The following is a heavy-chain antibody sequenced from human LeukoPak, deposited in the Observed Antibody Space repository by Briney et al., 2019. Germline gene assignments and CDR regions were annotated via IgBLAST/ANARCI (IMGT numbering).Heavy chain of an antibody. CDR2: IYYSGST. J-gene: IGHJ5*02. D-gene: IGHD3-10*01. Sequence: SETLSLTCTVSGGSISSGGYYWSWIRQHPGKGLEWIGYIYYSGSTYYNTSLKSRVTISVDTSKNQFSLKLSSVTAADTAVYYCARVSSVVGESHGWFDPWGQGTLVTVSS. CDR3: ARVSSVVGESHGWFDP. CDR1: GGSISSGGYY. V-gene: IGHV4-31*03.